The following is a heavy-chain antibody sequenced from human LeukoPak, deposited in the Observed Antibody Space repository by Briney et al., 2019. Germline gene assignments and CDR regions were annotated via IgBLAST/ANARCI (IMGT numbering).Heavy chain of an antibody. D-gene: IGHD3-10*01. V-gene: IGHV3-23*01. Sequence: GGSLRLSCAASGFTFSSYAMSWVRQAPGKGLEWVSAISGSGGSTYYADSVKGRFTISRDNSKNTLCLQMSSLRAEDTAVYYCAKAKAISITMVRGVPYYFDYWGQGTLVTVSS. CDR2: ISGSGGST. CDR1: GFTFSSYA. J-gene: IGHJ4*02. CDR3: AKAKAISITMVRGVPYYFDY.